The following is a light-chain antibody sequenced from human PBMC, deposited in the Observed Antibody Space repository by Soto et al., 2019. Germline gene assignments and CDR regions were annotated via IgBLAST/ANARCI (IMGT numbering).Light chain of an antibody. J-gene: IGLJ3*02. Sequence: QSVLTQSPSTSGTPGQRVTISCSGNTSNIGKNYVYWYQQFPGTAPQLLFYSDNQRPSWVPDRSSVSKCDTSAPLAISGLRSEEAAVYYCAAWDDRMSGRVFGGGTKLTVL. CDR1: TSNIGKNY. V-gene: IGLV1-47*02. CDR3: AAWDDRMSGRV. CDR2: SDN.